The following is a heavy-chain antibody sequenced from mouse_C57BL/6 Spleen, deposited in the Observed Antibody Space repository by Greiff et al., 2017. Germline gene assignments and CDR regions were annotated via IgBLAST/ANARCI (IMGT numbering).Heavy chain of an antibody. D-gene: IGHD3-2*02. CDR3: AIGGGTAQAGGYAMDY. J-gene: IGHJ4*01. CDR2: IHPSDSDT. CDR1: GYTFTSYW. V-gene: IGHV1-74*01. Sequence: QVQLQQPGAELVKPGASVKVSCKASGYTFTSYWMHWVKQRPGQGLEWIGRIHPSDSDTNYNQKFKGKATLTVDKSSSTAYMQLSSLTSEDSAVYYCAIGGGTAQAGGYAMDYWGQGTSVTVSS.